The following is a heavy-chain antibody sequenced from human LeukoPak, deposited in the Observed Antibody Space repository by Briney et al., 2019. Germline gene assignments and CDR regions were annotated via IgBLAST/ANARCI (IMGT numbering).Heavy chain of an antibody. V-gene: IGHV3-11*01. CDR3: ARDYHNKGHDY. Sequence: GESLRLSCAASGLTLSDCYMSWIRQAPGKGLECVAYIYPGGGVIYYADSVKGRFTIFRDNTKNSLYLQMSSLRAEDTAIYYCARDYHNKGHDYWGLGTLVTVSS. J-gene: IGHJ4*02. CDR2: IYPGGGVI. CDR1: GLTLSDCY. D-gene: IGHD2/OR15-2a*01.